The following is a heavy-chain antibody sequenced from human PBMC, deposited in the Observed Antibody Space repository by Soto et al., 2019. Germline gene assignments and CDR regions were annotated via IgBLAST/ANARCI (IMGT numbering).Heavy chain of an antibody. V-gene: IGHV1-69*01. CDR2: IIPTLGTT. D-gene: IGHD2-21*02. Sequence: QVQLVQSGTEVKTPGSSVKVSCKASVGSFSKFAINWVRQAPGQGLEWMGGIIPTLGTTDYAHKFQGRVTITADEATRTAYMELSGLRSEDTAVYYCARDDATHCGDDCYRYFYYGLDVWGQGTTVTVSS. CDR3: ARDDATHCGDDCYRYFYYGLDV. J-gene: IGHJ6*02. CDR1: VGSFSKFA.